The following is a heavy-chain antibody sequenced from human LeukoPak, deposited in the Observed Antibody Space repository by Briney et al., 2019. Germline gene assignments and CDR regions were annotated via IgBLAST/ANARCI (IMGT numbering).Heavy chain of an antibody. CDR3: AKDRDSSGYYGRFDY. J-gene: IGHJ4*02. CDR2: ISGSGGST. CDR1: GFTFSSYA. D-gene: IGHD3-22*01. Sequence: GGSLRLPCAASGFTFSSYAMSWVRQAPGKGLEWVSAISGSGGSTYYADSVKGRLTISRDNSKNTLYLQMNSLRAEDTAVYYCAKDRDSSGYYGRFDYWGQGTLVTVSS. V-gene: IGHV3-23*01.